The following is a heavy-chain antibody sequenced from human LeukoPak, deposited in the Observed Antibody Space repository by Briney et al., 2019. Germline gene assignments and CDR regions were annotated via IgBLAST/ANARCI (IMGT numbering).Heavy chain of an antibody. D-gene: IGHD3-3*01. J-gene: IGHJ4*02. V-gene: IGHV4-59*08. Sequence: SETLSLTCTVSGGSISSYYWSWIRQPPGKGLEWIGYIYYSGSTNYNPSLKSRVTISVDTSKNQFSLKLSSVTAADTAVYYCARHDDDFWSGGGYFDYWGQGTLVTVSS. CDR2: IYYSGST. CDR1: GGSISSYY. CDR3: ARHDDDFWSGGGYFDY.